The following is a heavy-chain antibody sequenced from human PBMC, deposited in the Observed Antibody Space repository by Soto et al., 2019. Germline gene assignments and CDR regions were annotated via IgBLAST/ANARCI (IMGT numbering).Heavy chain of an antibody. CDR1: GFTFSNYS. J-gene: IGHJ4*02. D-gene: IGHD2-21*01. CDR3: ASPRSSYCGGDCYFDF. CDR2: ISGSATTT. Sequence: GGSLRLSCETSGFTFSNYSMNWVRQAPGKELEWVSAISGSATTTYYADSVKGRFTISRDNSRATLFLQMNNLRVDDTAVYYCASPRSSYCGGDCYFDFWGQGTLVTVSS. V-gene: IGHV3-23*01.